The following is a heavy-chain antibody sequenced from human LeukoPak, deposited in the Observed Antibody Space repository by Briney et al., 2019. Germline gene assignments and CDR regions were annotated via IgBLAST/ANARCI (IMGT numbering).Heavy chain of an antibody. CDR1: GYTFTGYY. CDR2: INPNSGGT. CDR3: ASTLAAAGTGFDY. J-gene: IGHJ4*02. V-gene: IGHV1-2*06. D-gene: IGHD6-13*01. Sequence: ASVKVSCKASGYTFTGYYMHWVRQAPGQGLEWMGRINPNSGGTNYVQKFQGRVTMTRDTSISTAYMELSRLRSDDTAVYYCASTLAAAGTGFDYWGQGTLVTVSS.